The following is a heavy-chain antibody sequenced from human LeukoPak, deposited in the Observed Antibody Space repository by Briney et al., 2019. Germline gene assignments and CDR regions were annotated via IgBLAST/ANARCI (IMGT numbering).Heavy chain of an antibody. CDR3: ARGANYYDSSGYYYGYYFDY. CDR1: GGSITGYY. J-gene: IGHJ4*02. Sequence: SETLSLTCTVSGGSITGYYWSWIRQPPGKGLEWIGYIYYTGSTNYNPSLKSRATISVDTSKNQFSLKLSSVTAADTAVYYCARGANYYDSSGYYYGYYFDYWGQGTLVTVSS. V-gene: IGHV4-59*12. CDR2: IYYTGST. D-gene: IGHD3-22*01.